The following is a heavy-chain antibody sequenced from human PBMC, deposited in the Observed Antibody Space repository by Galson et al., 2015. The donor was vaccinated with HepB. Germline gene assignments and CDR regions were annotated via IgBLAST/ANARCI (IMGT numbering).Heavy chain of an antibody. CDR1: GFTFSSYA. D-gene: IGHD3-22*01. CDR2: TSYDGNEA. V-gene: IGHV3-30*18. CDR3: VKDQGNYDFHHYGMDV. Sequence: SLRLSCAASGFTFSSYAMHWVRQAPGKGLEWVALTSYDGNEADYGNSVKGRFTISRDNSRSSLYLQMNSLRAEDTAVYYCVKDQGNYDFHHYGMDVWGQGTTVIVSS. J-gene: IGHJ6*02.